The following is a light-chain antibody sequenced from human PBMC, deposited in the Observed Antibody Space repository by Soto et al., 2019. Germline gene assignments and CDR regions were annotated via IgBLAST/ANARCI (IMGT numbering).Light chain of an antibody. J-gene: IGKJ4*01. CDR1: QSISSY. CDR2: AAS. CDR3: QQVNGYPRDIT. Sequence: DIQMTQSPSSLSASVGDSVTITCRASQSISSYLNWYPQKPGKAPKLLIYAASTLQSGVPSRFSGSGSGTDFTLTISSLQPEDFATDYCQQVNGYPRDITFGGGTRVEI. V-gene: IGKV1-39*01.